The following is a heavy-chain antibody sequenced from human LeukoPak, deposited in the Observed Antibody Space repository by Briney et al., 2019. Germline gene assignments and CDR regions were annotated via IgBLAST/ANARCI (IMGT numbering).Heavy chain of an antibody. CDR2: IYYSGST. CDR1: GGSFSSYY. Sequence: PSETLSLTCAVYGGSFSSYYWSWIRQPPGKGLEWIGYIYYSGSTNYNPSLKSRVTISVDTSKNQFSLKLSSVTAADTAVYYCARDNYYDSSGYYYASGWFDPWGQGTLVTVSS. CDR3: ARDNYYDSSGYYYASGWFDP. J-gene: IGHJ5*02. D-gene: IGHD3-22*01. V-gene: IGHV4-59*01.